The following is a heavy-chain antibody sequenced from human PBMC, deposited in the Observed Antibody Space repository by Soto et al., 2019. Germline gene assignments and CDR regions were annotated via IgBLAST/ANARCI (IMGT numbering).Heavy chain of an antibody. V-gene: IGHV5-51*01. CDR2: IYPGDSDT. CDR3: ARQGYCDILTGPSWFDP. CDR1: GYSFTSYW. Sequence: PGESLKISCKGSGYSFTSYWVGWVRQMPGKGLEWMGIIYPGDSDTRYSPSFQGQVTISADKFISTAYLQWSSLKASDTAMYYCARQGYCDILTGPSWFDPWGQGTLVTVSS. D-gene: IGHD3-9*01. J-gene: IGHJ5*02.